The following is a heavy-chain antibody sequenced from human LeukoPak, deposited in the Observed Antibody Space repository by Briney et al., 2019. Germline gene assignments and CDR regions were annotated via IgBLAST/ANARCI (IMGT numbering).Heavy chain of an antibody. CDR1: GFTFSSYS. CDR2: ISGSGGST. CDR3: ARESGRSADY. V-gene: IGHV3-48*04. Sequence: GGSLRLSCAASGFTFSSYSMNWVRQAPGKGLEWISYISGSGGSTYYPDSVKGRFTISRDNAKNSLYLQMNSLRAEDTAVYYCARESGRSADYWGQGTLVTVSS. J-gene: IGHJ4*02. D-gene: IGHD3-10*01.